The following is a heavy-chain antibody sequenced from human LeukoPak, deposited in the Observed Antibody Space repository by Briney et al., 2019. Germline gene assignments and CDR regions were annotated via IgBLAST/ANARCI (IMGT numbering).Heavy chain of an antibody. CDR2: FSGSGGST. V-gene: IGHV3-23*01. CDR3: AKAPVTSCRGAYCYPFDS. CDR1: GFTFSIYA. J-gene: IGHJ4*02. Sequence: PGGSLRLSCAASGFTFSIYAMSWVRQAPGKGLEWVSAFSGSGGSTYYADSVKGRFTISRDNSKNTLYLQMNSLRAEDAAVYFCAKAPVTSCRGAYCYPFDSWGQGTLVTVSS. D-gene: IGHD2-21*01.